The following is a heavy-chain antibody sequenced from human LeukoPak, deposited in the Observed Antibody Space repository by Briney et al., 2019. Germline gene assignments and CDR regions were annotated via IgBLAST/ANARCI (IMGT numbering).Heavy chain of an antibody. V-gene: IGHV1-46*01. CDR1: GYTFTSYY. Sequence: GASVKVSCKASGYTFTSYYMHWVRQAPGQGLEWMGIINPSGGSTSYAQKFQGRVTMTRDTSTSTVYMELSSLRSEDTAVYYCARAYYTIFGVVGWMDNYYYYTDVWGKGTTVTVSS. D-gene: IGHD3-3*01. J-gene: IGHJ6*03. CDR2: INPSGGST. CDR3: ARAYYTIFGVVGWMDNYYYYTDV.